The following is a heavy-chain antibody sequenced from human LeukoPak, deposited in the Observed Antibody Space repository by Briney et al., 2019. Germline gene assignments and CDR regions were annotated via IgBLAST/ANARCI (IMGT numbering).Heavy chain of an antibody. Sequence: GGFLRLSCAASGFTFSSYAIHWVRQAPGKELEWVAVISYDGSNKYYADSVKGRFTISRDNSKNTLYLQMNSLRAEDTAVYYCARDASPWELLPSDAFDIWGQGTMVTASS. D-gene: IGHD1-26*01. V-gene: IGHV3-30-3*01. CDR3: ARDASPWELLPSDAFDI. CDR2: ISYDGSNK. J-gene: IGHJ3*02. CDR1: GFTFSSYA.